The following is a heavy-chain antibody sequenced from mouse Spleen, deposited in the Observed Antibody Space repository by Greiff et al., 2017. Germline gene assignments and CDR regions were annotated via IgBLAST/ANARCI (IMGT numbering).Heavy chain of an antibody. D-gene: IGHD3-2*02. V-gene: IGHV1-52*01. Sequence: QVHVKQPGAELVRPGSSVKLSCKASGYTFTSYWMHWVKQRPIQGLEWIGNIDPSDSETHYNQKFKDKATLTVDKSSSTAYMQLSSLTSEDSAVYYCARSTAQASAYWGQGTLVTVSA. CDR1: GYTFTSYW. CDR3: ARSTAQASAY. J-gene: IGHJ3*01. CDR2: IDPSDSET.